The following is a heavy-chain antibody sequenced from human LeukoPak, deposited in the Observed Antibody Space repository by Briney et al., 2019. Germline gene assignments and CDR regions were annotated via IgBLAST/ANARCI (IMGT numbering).Heavy chain of an antibody. V-gene: IGHV3-30*18. CDR3: AKDGGRSYGPGGY. J-gene: IGHJ4*02. CDR1: GFTFSSYG. D-gene: IGHD5-18*01. CDR2: ISYDGSNK. Sequence: PGRSLRLSCAASGFTFSSYGMHWVRRAPGKGLEWVAVISYDGSNKYYADSVKGRFTISRDNSKNTLYLQMNSLRAEDTAVYYCAKDGGRSYGPGGYWGQGTLVTVSS.